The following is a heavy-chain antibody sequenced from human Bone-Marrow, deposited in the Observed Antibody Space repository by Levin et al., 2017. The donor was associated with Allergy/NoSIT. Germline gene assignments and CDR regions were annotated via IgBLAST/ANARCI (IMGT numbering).Heavy chain of an antibody. Sequence: KTSETLSLTCTVSGGSISSSSYYWGWIRQPPGKGLEWIGSIYYSGSTYYNPSLKSRVTISVDTSKNQFSLKLSSVTAADTAVYYCARHGGSIDYWGQGTLVTVSS. CDR3: ARHGGSIDY. J-gene: IGHJ4*02. V-gene: IGHV4-39*01. CDR1: GGSISSSSYY. CDR2: IYYSGST. D-gene: IGHD3-16*01.